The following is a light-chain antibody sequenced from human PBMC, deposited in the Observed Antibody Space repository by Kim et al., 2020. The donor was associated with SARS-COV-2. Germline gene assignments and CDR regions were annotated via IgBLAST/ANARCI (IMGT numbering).Light chain of an antibody. CDR1: QGIRSD. Sequence: DIQMTRSPSSLSASVGDRVTITCRASQGIRSDLVWFQQKPGKAPKRLIYAASSLQSGVPSRFSGSGSGTEFTLTISSLQPEDFATYYCLQQNSYPRTFGGGTKVDIK. J-gene: IGKJ4*01. CDR3: LQQNSYPRT. V-gene: IGKV1-17*01. CDR2: AAS.